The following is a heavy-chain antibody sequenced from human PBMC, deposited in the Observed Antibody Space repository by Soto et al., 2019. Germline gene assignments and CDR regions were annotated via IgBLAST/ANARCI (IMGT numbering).Heavy chain of an antibody. J-gene: IGHJ5*02. Sequence: ASVKVSCKASGFTFITYDFSWVRQAAGQGLEWMGWMNPNNGNAGFAQKFRGRINMTRNTSISTAYMELSSLRSEDTAVYYCAREVDTAIHHWFDPWGQGTLVTVSS. CDR3: AREVDTAIHHWFDP. D-gene: IGHD5-18*01. CDR1: GFTFITYD. V-gene: IGHV1-8*01. CDR2: MNPNNGNA.